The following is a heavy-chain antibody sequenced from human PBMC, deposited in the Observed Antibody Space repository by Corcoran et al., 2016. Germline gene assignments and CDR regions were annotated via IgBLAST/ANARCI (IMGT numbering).Heavy chain of an antibody. CDR1: GGSFSDSY. Sequence: QVQLQQWGAGLLKPSETLSLTCAVYGGSFSDSYWTWIRQPPGKGLEWIGEINYSGSTYYNPSLKSRVTISGDTSKKQFSLKLSSVTAADTAVYYCAGKVCRRGGSSDARWGQGTLVTVSS. CDR3: AGKVCRRGGSSDAR. D-gene: IGHD2-15*01. CDR2: INYSGST. J-gene: IGHJ4*02. V-gene: IGHV4-34*01.